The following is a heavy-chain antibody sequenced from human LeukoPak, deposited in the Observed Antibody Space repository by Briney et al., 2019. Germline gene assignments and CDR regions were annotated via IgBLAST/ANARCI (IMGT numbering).Heavy chain of an antibody. V-gene: IGHV3-7*05. J-gene: IGHJ4*02. CDR2: INPDGSDK. Sequence: GGSLRLSCAASGFTFSSNWMTWVRQAPGKGLEWVANINPDGSDKYYVDSVKGRFTISRDNVKNSLYLQMSSLRAEDTAVYYCARDFDWGQGTLVTVSS. CDR1: GFTFSSNW. CDR3: ARDFD.